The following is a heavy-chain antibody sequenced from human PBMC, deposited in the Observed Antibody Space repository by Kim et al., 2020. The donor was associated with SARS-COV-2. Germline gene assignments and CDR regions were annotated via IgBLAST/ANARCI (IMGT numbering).Heavy chain of an antibody. CDR3: AKEFGSSFGVGDNSKYY. V-gene: IGHV3-43*01. D-gene: IGHD6-6*01. CDR1: GFTFDDYT. Sequence: GGSLRLSCAASGFTFDDYTMHWVRQAPGKGLEWVSHISWDGGNTYYADSVKGRFTISRDNSKNSLYLQMNSLRAEDTALYYCAKEFGSSFGVGDNSKYY. J-gene: IGHJ6*01. CDR2: ISWDGGNT.